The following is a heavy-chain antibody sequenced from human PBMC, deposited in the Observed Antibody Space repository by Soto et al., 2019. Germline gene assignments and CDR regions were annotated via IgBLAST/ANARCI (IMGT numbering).Heavy chain of an antibody. Sequence: GGSLRLSCVASGFTFSSYAMSWVRQAPGKGLEWVSGISVSGGSTYYADSVKGRFTISRDNSKNTLYLQMNSLRAEDTAVYYCAKQPITMVRGVIITLNYFDYWGQGTLVTVSS. CDR2: ISVSGGST. D-gene: IGHD3-10*01. CDR3: AKQPITMVRGVIITLNYFDY. V-gene: IGHV3-23*01. J-gene: IGHJ4*02. CDR1: GFTFSSYA.